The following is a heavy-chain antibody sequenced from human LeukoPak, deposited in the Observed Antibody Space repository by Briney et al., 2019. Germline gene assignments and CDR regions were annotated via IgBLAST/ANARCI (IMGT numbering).Heavy chain of an antibody. CDR3: ATLLRFLEWGGGY. D-gene: IGHD3-3*01. J-gene: IGHJ4*02. Sequence: ASLKVSCKVSGYTPSELSIRCVRHAPGKGVECMGGFDPEDGETIYAQKFQGRVTMTEDTSTDTAYMELSSLRSEDTAVYYCATLLRFLEWGGGYWGQGTLVTVSS. CDR2: FDPEDGET. CDR1: GYTPSELS. V-gene: IGHV1-24*01.